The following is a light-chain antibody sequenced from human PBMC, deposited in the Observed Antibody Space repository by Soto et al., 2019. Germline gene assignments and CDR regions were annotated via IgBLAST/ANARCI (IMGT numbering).Light chain of an antibody. V-gene: IGKV1-27*01. CDR1: QGISNY. Sequence: DIQMTQSPSSLSACVGDRVTITCRASQGISNYLAWFQQKPGKVPKLLIYITSTLQSGVPSRFSGSGSGTDFTLTISSLQPEDVATYYCQNYNSVPITFGQGTRLEIK. J-gene: IGKJ5*01. CDR2: ITS. CDR3: QNYNSVPIT.